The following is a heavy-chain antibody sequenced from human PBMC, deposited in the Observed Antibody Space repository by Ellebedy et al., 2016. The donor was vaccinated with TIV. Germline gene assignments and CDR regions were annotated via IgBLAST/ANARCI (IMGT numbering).Heavy chain of an antibody. D-gene: IGHD6-19*01. CDR3: ARAFQYSSGWAFDY. J-gene: IGHJ4*02. CDR2: INHSGST. Sequence: MPSETPSLTCAVHGGSLSSDYWSWIRQSPEKGLEWIGEINHSGSTSYNPSLKSRVSISVDTPKKQFSLKLSSVTAADTAVYYCARAFQYSSGWAFDYWGQGTQVTVSS. V-gene: IGHV4-34*01. CDR1: GGSLSSDY.